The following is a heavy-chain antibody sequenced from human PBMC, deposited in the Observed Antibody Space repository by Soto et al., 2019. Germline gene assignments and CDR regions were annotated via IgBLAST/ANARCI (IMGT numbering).Heavy chain of an antibody. CDR2: MNPNSGNT. Sequence: ASVKVSCKASGYTFTSYDINWVRQATGQGLEWMGWMNPNSGNTGYAQKFQGRVTMTRNTSISTAYMQLSSLRSEDTAVYYCARVTEQYDFWSAPAPRNYYYYMDVWGKGTTVTVSS. CDR3: ARVTEQYDFWSAPAPRNYYYYMDV. CDR1: GYTFTSYD. V-gene: IGHV1-8*01. J-gene: IGHJ6*03. D-gene: IGHD3-3*01.